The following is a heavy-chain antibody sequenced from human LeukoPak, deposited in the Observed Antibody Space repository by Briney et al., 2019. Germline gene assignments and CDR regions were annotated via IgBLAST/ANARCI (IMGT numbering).Heavy chain of an antibody. CDR1: GYTFTSYA. J-gene: IGHJ4*02. CDR2: INTNTGNP. CDR3: ARGPQAYYDFWSGYYVSGIDY. D-gene: IGHD3-3*01. V-gene: IGHV7-4-1*02. Sequence: ASVKVSCKASGYTFTSYAMNWVRQAPGQGLEWMGWINTNTGNPTYAQGFTGRFVFSLDTSVSTAYLQISSLKAEDTAVYYCARGPQAYYDFWSGYYVSGIDYWGQGTLVTVSS.